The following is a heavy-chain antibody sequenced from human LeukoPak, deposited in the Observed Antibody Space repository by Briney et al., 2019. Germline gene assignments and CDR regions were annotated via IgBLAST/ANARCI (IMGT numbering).Heavy chain of an antibody. CDR1: GYSFTGYY. D-gene: IGHD1-1*01. CDR3: APWGMVSSTGP. Sequence: ASVKVSCKTSGYSFTGYYIHWVRQAPGQGLEWMGWINPNSGGTKFAQKFQVRVTMTRDTSINTAYMELSRLTSDDTAVYHCAPWGMVSSTGPWGQGTLVTVSS. V-gene: IGHV1-2*02. J-gene: IGHJ5*02. CDR2: INPNSGGT.